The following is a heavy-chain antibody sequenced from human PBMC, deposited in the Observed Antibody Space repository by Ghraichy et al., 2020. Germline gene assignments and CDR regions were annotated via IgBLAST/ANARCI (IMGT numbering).Heavy chain of an antibody. CDR2: IRYDGSTK. CDR1: GFTFSRNG. V-gene: IGHV3-30*02. CDR3: AKAGDTAMVTLDY. Sequence: GGSLRLSCAASGFTFSRNGMHWVRQAPGKGLEWVAFIRYDGSTKYYADSVKGRFTISRDNSKNTLYLQMNSLRAEDTAVYYCAKAGDTAMVTLDYWGQGTLVTVSS. J-gene: IGHJ4*02. D-gene: IGHD5-18*01.